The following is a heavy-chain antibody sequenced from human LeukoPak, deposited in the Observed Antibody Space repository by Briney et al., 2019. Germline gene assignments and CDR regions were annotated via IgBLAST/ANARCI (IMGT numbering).Heavy chain of an antibody. CDR3: ARVAVAGGYFDY. CDR1: GFTFSSYE. J-gene: IGHJ4*02. Sequence: GGSLRLSCAASGFTFSSYEMNWVRQAPGKGLEYVSAISSNGGSTYYANSVKGRFTISRDNSKNTLYLQMGSLRAEDMAVYYCARVAVAGGYFDYWGQGTLVTVSS. V-gene: IGHV3-64*01. CDR2: ISSNGGST. D-gene: IGHD6-19*01.